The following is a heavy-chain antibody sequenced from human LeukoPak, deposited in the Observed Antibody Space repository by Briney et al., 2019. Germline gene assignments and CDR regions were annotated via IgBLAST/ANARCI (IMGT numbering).Heavy chain of an antibody. CDR3: ARDLASCAGDCYSDGFDY. CDR2: IYHGGST. D-gene: IGHD2-21*02. J-gene: IGHJ4*02. V-gene: IGHV4-38-2*02. CDR1: GYSISSGYY. Sequence: SETLSLTCTVSGYSISSGYYWGWIRQSPGKGLEWIGSIYHGGSTYYNPSLRSRVIVSVDTSRNHFSLKMSSVTAADTAVYYCARDLASCAGDCYSDGFDYWGQGALVTVSS.